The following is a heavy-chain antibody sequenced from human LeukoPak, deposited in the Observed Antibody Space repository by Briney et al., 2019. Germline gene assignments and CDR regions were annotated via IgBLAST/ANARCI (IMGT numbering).Heavy chain of an antibody. CDR2: IYYSGST. V-gene: IGHV4-59*01. Sequence: PSETLSLTCTVSGGSISTYYWSWIRQPPGKGLEWIGYIYYSGSTNYNPSLKSRVTISVDTSKNQFSLKLSSVTAADTAVYYCASCSTSCYPVYYYYYMDVWGKGTTVTVSS. CDR3: ASCSTSCYPVYYYYYMDV. D-gene: IGHD2-2*01. J-gene: IGHJ6*03. CDR1: GGSISTYY.